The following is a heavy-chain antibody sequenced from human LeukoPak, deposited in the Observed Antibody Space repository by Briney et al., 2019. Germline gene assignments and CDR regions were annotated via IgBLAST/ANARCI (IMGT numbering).Heavy chain of an antibody. Sequence: SETLSLTCTVSGGSVSSTAYYWGWIRQTPGKGLEWIGNAYVNGHTYYNPSLKSRVTIVVDTSKSEFSLKLSSVTAADTAVYYCARLGGYNLSRNAFDIWGRGTLVTVSS. V-gene: IGHV4-39*01. CDR1: GGSVSSTAYY. J-gene: IGHJ3*02. CDR2: AYVNGHT. CDR3: ARLGGYNLSRNAFDI. D-gene: IGHD5-24*01.